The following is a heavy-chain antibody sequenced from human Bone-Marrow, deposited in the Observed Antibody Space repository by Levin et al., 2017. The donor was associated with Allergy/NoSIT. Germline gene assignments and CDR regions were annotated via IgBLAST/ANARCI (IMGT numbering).Heavy chain of an antibody. Sequence: GASVKVSCNVSGGPFSSFGLTWVRQAPGQGLEWMGGIIPILGTTNYAPKFQGRVTITADESTSTAYLDLSSLRSEDTAVYYCARDPLSIAEIAFDIWGQGTMVTVSS. J-gene: IGHJ3*02. V-gene: IGHV1-69*13. CDR2: IIPILGTT. CDR1: GGPFSSFG. D-gene: IGHD6-6*01. CDR3: ARDPLSIAEIAFDI.